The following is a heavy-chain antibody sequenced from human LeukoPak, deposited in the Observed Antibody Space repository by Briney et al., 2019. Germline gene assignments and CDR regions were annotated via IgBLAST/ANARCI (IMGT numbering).Heavy chain of an antibody. J-gene: IGHJ4*02. CDR3: ARWGPYCSGGSCYQFDY. D-gene: IGHD2-15*01. CDR1: GYTFTSYG. V-gene: IGHV1-18*01. CDR2: ISAYNGNT. Sequence: ASVKVSCKASGYTFTSYGISWVRQAHGQGLEWMGWISAYNGNTNYAQKLQGRVTMTTDTSTSTAYMELRSLRSDDTAVYYCARWGPYCSGGSCYQFDYWGQGTLVTVSS.